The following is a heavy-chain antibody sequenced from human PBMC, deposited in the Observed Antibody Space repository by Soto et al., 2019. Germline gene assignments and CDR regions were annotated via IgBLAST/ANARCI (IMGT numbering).Heavy chain of an antibody. Sequence: SETLSLTCAVSVYSINSGYYWGWIRQSPGKGLECIVSVFHSGTTYSTPSLKTRLPISVDTSKNQFSLDLNAVTAADTAVYYCVRDFGDLHDFWSGSDYWGQGIPVTVSS. D-gene: IGHD3-3*01. J-gene: IGHJ4*02. V-gene: IGHV4-38-2*02. CDR1: VYSINSGYY. CDR2: VFHSGTT. CDR3: VRDFGDLHDFWSGSDY.